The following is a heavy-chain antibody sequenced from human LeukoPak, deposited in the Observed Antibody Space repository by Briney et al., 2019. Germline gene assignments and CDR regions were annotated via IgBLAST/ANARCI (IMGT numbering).Heavy chain of an antibody. Sequence: PGGSLRLSCAASGFTFSSYAMSWVRQAPGKGLEWVSAITGSGASTYYADSVKGRFTISRDNSKNTLYLQMNSLRAEDTAVYYCAKHLRGYSYGLDYWGQGTPVTVSS. CDR3: AKHLRGYSYGLDY. V-gene: IGHV3-23*01. J-gene: IGHJ4*02. D-gene: IGHD5-18*01. CDR1: GFTFSSYA. CDR2: ITGSGAST.